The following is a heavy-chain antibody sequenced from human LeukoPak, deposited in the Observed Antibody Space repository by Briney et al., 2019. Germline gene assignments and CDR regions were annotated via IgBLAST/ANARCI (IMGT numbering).Heavy chain of an antibody. CDR2: ITSSSSYV. J-gene: IGHJ4*02. CDR3: ARDSGTVAPSGASDY. V-gene: IGHV3-21*01. CDR1: GFTFSSYN. D-gene: IGHD4-23*01. Sequence: PEGSLRLSCEASGFTFSSYNMNWVRQAPGKRLEWVSSITSSSSYVFYADSVKGRFTITRDNAKNSLYLQMNSLRAEDTAVYYCARDSGTVAPSGASDYWGQGTLVTVSS.